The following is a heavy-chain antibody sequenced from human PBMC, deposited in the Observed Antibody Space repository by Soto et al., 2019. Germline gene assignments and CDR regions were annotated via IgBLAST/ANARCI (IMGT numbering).Heavy chain of an antibody. V-gene: IGHV4-34*01. Sequence: PSETLPLTCAVYGGSFSGYYWTWIRQPPGKGLEWIGEINHSGSTNYNPSLKSRVTISVDTSKNQFSLKLSSVTAADTAVYYCARVPDYWGQGILVTVSS. CDR1: GGSFSGYY. D-gene: IGHD2-2*01. J-gene: IGHJ4*02. CDR2: INHSGST. CDR3: ARVPDY.